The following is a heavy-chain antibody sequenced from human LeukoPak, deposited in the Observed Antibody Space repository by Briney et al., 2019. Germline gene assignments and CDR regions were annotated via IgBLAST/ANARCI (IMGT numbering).Heavy chain of an antibody. D-gene: IGHD2-15*01. J-gene: IGHJ5*02. V-gene: IGHV3-74*01. Sequence: GGSLRLSCAASGFTVSSNYMSWVRQAPGKGLVWVSRINSDGSSTSYADSVKGRFTISRDNAKNTLYLQMNSLRAEDTAVYYCARGPYCSGGSCYLWAWFDPWGQGTLVTVSS. CDR1: GFTVSSNY. CDR2: INSDGSST. CDR3: ARGPYCSGGSCYLWAWFDP.